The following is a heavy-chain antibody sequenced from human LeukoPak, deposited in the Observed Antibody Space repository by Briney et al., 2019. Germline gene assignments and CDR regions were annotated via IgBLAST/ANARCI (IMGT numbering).Heavy chain of an antibody. V-gene: IGHV1-18*01. D-gene: IGHD3-22*01. CDR1: GYTFTSYG. J-gene: IGHJ4*02. CDR3: ARDERYDSSGYPFDY. Sequence: ASVKVSCKASGYTFTSYGISWVRQAPGQGLERMGWISAYNGNTNYAQKLQGRVTMTTDTSTSTDYMELRSLRSDDTAVYYCARDERYDSSGYPFDYWGQGTLVTVSS. CDR2: ISAYNGNT.